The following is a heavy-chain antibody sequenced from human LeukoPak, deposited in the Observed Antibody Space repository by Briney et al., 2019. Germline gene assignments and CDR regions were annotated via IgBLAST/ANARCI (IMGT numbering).Heavy chain of an antibody. CDR2: IYYSGST. J-gene: IGHJ5*02. Sequence: PSETLSLTCTVSGGSISSYYWSWIRQPPGKGLERIGYIYYSGSTNYNPSLKSRVTISVDTSKNQFSLKLSSVTAADTAVYYCARHTELWFEFDPWGQGTLVTVSS. CDR3: ARHTELWFEFDP. V-gene: IGHV4-59*08. CDR1: GGSISSYY. D-gene: IGHD5-18*01.